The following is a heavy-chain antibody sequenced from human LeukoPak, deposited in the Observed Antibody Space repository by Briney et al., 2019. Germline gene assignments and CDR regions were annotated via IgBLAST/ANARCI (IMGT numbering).Heavy chain of an antibody. D-gene: IGHD2-8*02. CDR2: IYTSGST. CDR1: GGSIKRYY. Sequence: PSETLSLTCTVSGGSIKRYYWSWIRQPAGKGLEWIVRIYTSGSTNYNPSLKSRVTMSVDTSKNQFSLKLSSVTAADTAVYYCARDMGGVNHHYYGMDVWGQGTTVTVSS. V-gene: IGHV4-4*07. CDR3: ARDMGGVNHHYYGMDV. J-gene: IGHJ6*02.